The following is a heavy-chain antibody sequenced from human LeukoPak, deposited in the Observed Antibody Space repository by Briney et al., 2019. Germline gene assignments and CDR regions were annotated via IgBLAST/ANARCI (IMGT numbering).Heavy chain of an antibody. CDR3: ARTTSFSTQYYFDY. CDR1: VVSIRSYY. D-gene: IGHD3-3*01. J-gene: IGHJ4*02. CDR2: TYISGNT. Sequence: PSETQSLTCNVSVVSIRSYYWSWIRQPAGGGLEWIGRTYISGNTNYNPSLKSRVTMSLDTSKNQFSLNLNPVTAADTAVYYCARTTSFSTQYYFDYWGQGTLVTVSS. V-gene: IGHV4-4*07.